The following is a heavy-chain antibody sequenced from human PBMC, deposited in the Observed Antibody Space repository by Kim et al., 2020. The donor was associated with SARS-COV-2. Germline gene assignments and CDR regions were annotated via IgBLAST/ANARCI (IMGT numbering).Heavy chain of an antibody. J-gene: IGHJ5*02. CDR3: ATGHRGFYTMASSWFDP. CDR2: FDPEDGET. CDR1: GYTLTELS. V-gene: IGHV1-24*01. D-gene: IGHD3-10*01. Sequence: ASVKVSCKVSGYTLTELSMHWVRQAPGKGLEWMGGFDPEDGETIYAQKFQGRVTMTEDTSTDTAYMELSSLRSEDTAVYYCATGHRGFYTMASSWFDPWGQGTLVTVSS.